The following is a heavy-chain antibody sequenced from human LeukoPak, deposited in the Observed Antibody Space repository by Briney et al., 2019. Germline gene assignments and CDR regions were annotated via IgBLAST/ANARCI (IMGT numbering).Heavy chain of an antibody. CDR2: ISSSSSYI. J-gene: IGHJ6*03. V-gene: IGHV3-21*01. D-gene: IGHD2-15*01. Sequence: GGSLRLSCAASGFTFSSYSMNWVRQAPGKGLELVSSISSSSSYIYYADSVKGRFTISRDNAKNSLYLQMNSLRAEDTAVYYCARGPFTPPYYYYYMDVWGKGTTVTVSS. CDR3: ARGPFTPPYYYYYMDV. CDR1: GFTFSSYS.